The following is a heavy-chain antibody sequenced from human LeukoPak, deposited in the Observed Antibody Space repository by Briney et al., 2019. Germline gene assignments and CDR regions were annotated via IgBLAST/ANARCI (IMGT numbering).Heavy chain of an antibody. D-gene: IGHD1-26*01. CDR2: ISDSGGSA. CDR3: ARDNAGGSQGYYFDY. Sequence: GGSLRLSCAASGFTFSSYGMSWVRQAPGKGLEWVSAISDSGGSAYFADSVKGRFTISRDNSKNTLYLQMNSLRAEDTAVYYCARDNAGGSQGYYFDYWGQGTLVTVSS. J-gene: IGHJ4*02. CDR1: GFTFSSYG. V-gene: IGHV3-23*01.